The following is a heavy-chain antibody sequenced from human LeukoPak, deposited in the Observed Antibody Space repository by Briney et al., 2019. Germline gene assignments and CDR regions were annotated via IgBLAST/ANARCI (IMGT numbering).Heavy chain of an antibody. CDR2: IYYSGST. CDR1: GGSISSGGYY. CDR3: ARGYYDSSGYYPDPYYFDY. Sequence: NPSQTLSLTCTVSGGSISSGGYYWSWIRQHPGKGLEWIGYIYYSGSTYYNPSLKSRVTISVDTSKNQFSLKLSSVTAADTAVYYCARGYYDSSGYYPDPYYFDYWGQGPLVTVSS. D-gene: IGHD3-22*01. V-gene: IGHV4-31*03. J-gene: IGHJ4*02.